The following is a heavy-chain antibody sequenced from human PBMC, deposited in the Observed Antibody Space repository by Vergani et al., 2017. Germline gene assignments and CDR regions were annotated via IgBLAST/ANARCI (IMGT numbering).Heavy chain of an antibody. Sequence: QVQLVQSGAEVQKPGASVKVSCKASGYTFTGYYMHWVRQAPGQGLEWMGWINPNSGGTNYAQKFQGRVTMTRDTSISTAYMELSRLRSDDTAVYYCARDDSSSWYYYYGMDVWGQGTTVTVSS. CDR1: GYTFTGYY. D-gene: IGHD6-13*01. V-gene: IGHV1-2*02. CDR2: INPNSGGT. J-gene: IGHJ6*02. CDR3: ARDDSSSWYYYYGMDV.